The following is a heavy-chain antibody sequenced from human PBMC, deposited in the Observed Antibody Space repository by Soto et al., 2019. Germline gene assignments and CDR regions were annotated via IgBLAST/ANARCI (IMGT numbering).Heavy chain of an antibody. Sequence: QVQLVQSGAEVKKPGASVKVSCKASGYTFTSYDINWVRQATGQGLEWMGWMNPNSGNTGYAQKFQGRVTMTRNTSISTAYMELSSLRSEDTAVYYCARGRSGRGVINFTPQSYYYMDVWGKGTTVTVSS. CDR2: MNPNSGNT. V-gene: IGHV1-8*01. D-gene: IGHD3-10*01. J-gene: IGHJ6*03. CDR3: ARGRSGRGVINFTPQSYYYMDV. CDR1: GYTFTSYD.